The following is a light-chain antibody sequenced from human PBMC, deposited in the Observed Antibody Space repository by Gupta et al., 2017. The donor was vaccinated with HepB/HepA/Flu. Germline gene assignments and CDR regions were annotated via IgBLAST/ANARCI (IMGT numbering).Light chain of an antibody. Sequence: DIVMTQSPDSLAVSLGARATINCKSSQSVLYSSNNKNYLAWYQQKPGQPPKLLLYWASTRESGVPDRFTGSGSGTDFTLTVSSLRADDVAVYYCQQYYTSPLTFGGGTKVEIK. V-gene: IGKV4-1*01. CDR3: QQYYTSPLT. J-gene: IGKJ4*01. CDR2: WAS. CDR1: QSVLYSSNNKNY.